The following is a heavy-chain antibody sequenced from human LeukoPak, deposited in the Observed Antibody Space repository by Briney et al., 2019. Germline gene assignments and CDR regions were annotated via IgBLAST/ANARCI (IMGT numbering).Heavy chain of an antibody. V-gene: IGHV3-9*01. D-gene: IGHD5-18*01. CDR1: GFTFDDYA. CDR3: ARDGGYSYGAVNY. J-gene: IGHJ4*02. CDR2: ISWNSGSI. Sequence: PGRSLRLSCAASGFTFDDYAMHWVRQAPGKGLEWVSGISWNSGSIGYADSVKGRFTISRDNAKNSLYLQMNSLRAEDTAVYYCARDGGYSYGAVNYWGQGTLVTVSS.